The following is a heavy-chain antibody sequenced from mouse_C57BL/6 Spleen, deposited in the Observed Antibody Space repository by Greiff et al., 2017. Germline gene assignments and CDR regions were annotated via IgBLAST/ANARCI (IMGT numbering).Heavy chain of an antibody. V-gene: IGHV1-42*01. Sequence: VQLQQSGPELVKPGASVKISCKASGYSFTGYYMNWVKQSPEKSLEWIGEINPSTGGTTYNQKFKAKATLTVDKSSSTAYMQLKSLTSEDSAVYCCARGGIYEYAGRQDFDYWGQGTTLTVSS. D-gene: IGHD2-4*01. CDR1: GYSFTGYY. CDR2: INPSTGGT. J-gene: IGHJ2*01. CDR3: ARGGIYEYAGRQDFDY.